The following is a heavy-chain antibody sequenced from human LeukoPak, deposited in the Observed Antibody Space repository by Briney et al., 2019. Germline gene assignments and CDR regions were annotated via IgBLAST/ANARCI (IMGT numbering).Heavy chain of an antibody. Sequence: GGSLRLSCAASGFTFSSYGMHWVRQAPGKGLEWVAVIWYDGSNKYYADSVKGRFTISRDNSKNTLYLQMNSLRAEDTAVYYCARESYGDNENNWFDPWGQGTLVTVSS. CDR3: ARESYGDNENNWFDP. D-gene: IGHD4-17*01. V-gene: IGHV3-33*01. J-gene: IGHJ5*02. CDR1: GFTFSSYG. CDR2: IWYDGSNK.